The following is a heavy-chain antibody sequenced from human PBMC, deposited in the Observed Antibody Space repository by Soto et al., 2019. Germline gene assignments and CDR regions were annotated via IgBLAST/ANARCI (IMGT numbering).Heavy chain of an antibody. CDR1: GGSFSGYI. J-gene: IGHJ4*02. V-gene: IGHV4-34*01. CDR3: ARGLISGSHYSGGWYYFDS. D-gene: IGHD1-26*01. Sequence: QVQLQQWGAGLLKPSETLSLTCAVYGGSFSGYIWSWIRQTPGKGLQWIGQISHSGSANYNPSLKIRVTISVHTSNSQFSLELSSVTAADTAVYYCARGLISGSHYSGGWYYFDSWGQGTLVTVSS. CDR2: ISHSGSA.